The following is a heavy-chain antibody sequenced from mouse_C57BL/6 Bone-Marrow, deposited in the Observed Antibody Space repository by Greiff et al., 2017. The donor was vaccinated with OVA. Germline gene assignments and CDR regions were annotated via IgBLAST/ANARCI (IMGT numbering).Heavy chain of an antibody. V-gene: IGHV1-5*01. Sequence: VQLQQSGTVLARPGASVKMSCKTSGYTFTSYWMHWVKQRPGQGLEWIGAIYPGNSDTSYNQKFKGNAKLTAVTSASTAYMELSSLTNEDSAVYYCTRGGDTWYFDVWGTGTTVTVSS. CDR2: IYPGNSDT. J-gene: IGHJ1*03. CDR3: TRGGDTWYFDV. CDR1: GYTFTSYW. D-gene: IGHD3-3*01.